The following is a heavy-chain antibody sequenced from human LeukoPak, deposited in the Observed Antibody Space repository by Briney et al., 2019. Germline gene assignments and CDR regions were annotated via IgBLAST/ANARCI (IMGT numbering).Heavy chain of an antibody. V-gene: IGHV3-30*18. CDR2: ISYDGSNK. CDR3: VKDDYMMF. J-gene: IGHJ4*02. Sequence: GGSLRLSCAASGFTFSSYGMHWVRQAPGKGLEWVAVISYDGSNKYYADSVKGRFTISRDNSKNTLYLQMNSLRTEDTAVYYCVKDDYMMFWGQGTLVTVSS. D-gene: IGHD4/OR15-4a*01. CDR1: GFTFSSYG.